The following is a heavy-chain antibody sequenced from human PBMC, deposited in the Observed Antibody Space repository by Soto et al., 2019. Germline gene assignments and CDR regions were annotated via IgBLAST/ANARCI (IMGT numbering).Heavy chain of an antibody. CDR2: INAGNGNT. Sequence: ASVKVSCKASGYTFTSYAMHWVRQAPGQRLEWMGWINAGNGNTKYSQKFQGRVTITRDTSASTAYMELSSLRAEDTAVYYCARGDSLLSLWFGELLHPFDYWGQRTLVTVS. D-gene: IGHD3-10*01. CDR1: GYTFTSYA. V-gene: IGHV1-3*01. CDR3: ARGDSLLSLWFGELLHPFDY. J-gene: IGHJ4*02.